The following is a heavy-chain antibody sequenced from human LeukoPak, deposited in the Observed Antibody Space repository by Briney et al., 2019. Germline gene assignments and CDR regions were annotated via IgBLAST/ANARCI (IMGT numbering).Heavy chain of an antibody. V-gene: IGHV4-39*02. CDR3: ARADQLWFHGQFDS. CDR1: HSSLISTSQY. Sequence: PSDTPPFYSTVSHSSLISTSQYCGWTRQPPGKRLERIASIYYRGSTYDNPSLNSRVTISVATSMTLFSLKLSSVTSPHTAVYSCARADQLWFHGQFDSLGQGTLATLSS. J-gene: IGHJ4*02. CDR2: IYYRGST. D-gene: IGHD5-18*01.